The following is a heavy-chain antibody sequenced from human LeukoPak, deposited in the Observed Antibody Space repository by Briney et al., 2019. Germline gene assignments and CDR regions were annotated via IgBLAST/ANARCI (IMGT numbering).Heavy chain of an antibody. D-gene: IGHD1-26*01. CDR3: ARESSDEIGIVSLPGV. V-gene: IGHV3-7*01. CDR2: IKQDGSEK. Sequence: PGGSLRLSCAASGFTFSSYWMSWVRQAPGKGLEWVANIKQDGSEKYYVDSVKGRFTISRDNAKNSLYLQMNSLRAEDTAVYYCARESSDEIGIVSLPGVWGKGATVTVSS. J-gene: IGHJ6*04. CDR1: GFTFSSYW.